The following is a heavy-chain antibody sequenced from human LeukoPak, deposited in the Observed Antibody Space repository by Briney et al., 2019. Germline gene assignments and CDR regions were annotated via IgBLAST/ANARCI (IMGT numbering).Heavy chain of an antibody. J-gene: IGHJ4*02. CDR3: ARSIGYYYDSSGYFDY. CDR1: GGSISSSSYY. Sequence: SETLSLTCTVSGGSISSSSYYWGWIRQPPGKGLEWIGSIYYSGSTCYNPSLKSRVTISVDTSKNQFSLKLSSVTAADTAVYYCARSIGYYYDSSGYFDYWGQGTLVTISS. CDR2: IYYSGST. D-gene: IGHD3-22*01. V-gene: IGHV4-39*07.